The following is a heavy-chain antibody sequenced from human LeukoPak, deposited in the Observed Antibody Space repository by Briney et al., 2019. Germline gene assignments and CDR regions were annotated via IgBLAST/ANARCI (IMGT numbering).Heavy chain of an antibody. CDR1: GFTFSNYG. J-gene: IGHJ5*02. V-gene: IGHV3-64*01. D-gene: IGHD3-3*01. Sequence: GGSLRLSCAASGFTFSNYGMHWVRQAPGKGLEYVSAISNSGGRIYYAKSVKGRFSISRDNFKNTVYLQMGSLRDDDVAVYYCARDRADFWSGYYDWFDPWGQGTLVTVSS. CDR2: ISNSGGRI. CDR3: ARDRADFWSGYYDWFDP.